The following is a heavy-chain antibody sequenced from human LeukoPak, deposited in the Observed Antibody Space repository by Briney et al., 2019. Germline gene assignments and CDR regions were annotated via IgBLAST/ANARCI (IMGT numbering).Heavy chain of an antibody. CDR2: ISTRGNT. J-gene: IGHJ6*03. D-gene: IGHD3-9*01. Sequence: SETLSLTCTVSGDSIRSSYWSWIRQSPGKGLEWIGYISTRGNTNYNPSLKSRVSISIDTSKNQFSLKLSSVTAADTAVYYCARLRNFEENYYYMDVWAKGTTVTVSS. CDR3: ARLRNFEENYYYMDV. V-gene: IGHV4-4*09. CDR1: GDSIRSSY.